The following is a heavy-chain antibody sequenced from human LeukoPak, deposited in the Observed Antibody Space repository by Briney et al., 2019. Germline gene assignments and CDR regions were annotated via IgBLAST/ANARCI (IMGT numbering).Heavy chain of an antibody. Sequence: GGSLRLSCAASRFTFSSYAMGWVHQAPGKGLEWVAVISGSGGRTYYANSVKGRFTISRDNSKNTLSLQMNSLRDEDTATYYCAREVYCGRDCYNPGYGVDVWGQGTTVTVSS. J-gene: IGHJ6*02. CDR3: AREVYCGRDCYNPGYGVDV. V-gene: IGHV3-23*01. D-gene: IGHD2-21*02. CDR1: RFTFSSYA. CDR2: ISGSGGRT.